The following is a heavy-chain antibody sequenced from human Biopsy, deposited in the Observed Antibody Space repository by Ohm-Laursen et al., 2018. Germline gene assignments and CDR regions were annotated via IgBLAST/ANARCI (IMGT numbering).Heavy chain of an antibody. CDR1: GFYFSNYA. J-gene: IGHJ5*02. D-gene: IGHD1/OR15-1a*01. Sequence: GSLRLSCTASGFYFSNYAMSWVRQAAGKGLEWVSGISGSGGRTYYAESMKGRFTISRDNSKKTVYLQMKSLRAEDTAVYYCAKEVFSAVGTSGFDPWGQGTLVTVSS. CDR3: AKEVFSAVGTSGFDP. CDR2: ISGSGGRT. V-gene: IGHV3-23*01.